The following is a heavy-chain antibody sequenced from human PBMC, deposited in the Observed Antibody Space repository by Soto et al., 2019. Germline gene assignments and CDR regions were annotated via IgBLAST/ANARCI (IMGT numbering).Heavy chain of an antibody. V-gene: IGHV3-7*01. D-gene: IGHD5-12*01. CDR1: GFTFSSYW. CDR2: IKQDGSEK. Sequence: GGSLRLSCAASGFTFSSYWMSWVRQAPGKGLEWVANIKQDGSEKYYVDSVKGRFTISRDNAKNSLYLQMNSLRAEDTAVYYWARGSGYDHGLFDYWGQGTLVNVSS. CDR3: ARGSGYDHGLFDY. J-gene: IGHJ4*02.